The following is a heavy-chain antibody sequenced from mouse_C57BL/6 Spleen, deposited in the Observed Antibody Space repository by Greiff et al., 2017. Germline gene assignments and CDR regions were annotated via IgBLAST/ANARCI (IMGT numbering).Heavy chain of an antibody. CDR3: ARWLLRHWDFDV. V-gene: IGHV1-82*01. CDR1: GYAFSSSW. J-gene: IGHJ1*03. D-gene: IGHD2-3*01. Sequence: VQRVESGPELVKPGASVKISCKASGYAFSSSWMNWVKQRPGKGLEWIGRIYPGGGDTNYNGKFKGKATLTADKSSSTAYMQISSLTSKASAVYFCARWLLRHWDFDVWGTGTTVTVSS. CDR2: IYPGGGDT.